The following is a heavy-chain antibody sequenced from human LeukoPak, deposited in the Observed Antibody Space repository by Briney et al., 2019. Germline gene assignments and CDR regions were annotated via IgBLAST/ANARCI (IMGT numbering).Heavy chain of an antibody. CDR3: ARIPYGSGSYRFDP. Sequence: GGSLRLSCAAPGFTFDDYGMSWVRQAPGKGLEWVSGINWNGGSTGYADSVKGRFTISRDNAKNSLYLQMNSLRAEDTALYYCARIPYGSGSYRFDPWGQGTLVTVSS. J-gene: IGHJ5*02. CDR1: GFTFDDYG. CDR2: INWNGGST. D-gene: IGHD3-10*01. V-gene: IGHV3-20*04.